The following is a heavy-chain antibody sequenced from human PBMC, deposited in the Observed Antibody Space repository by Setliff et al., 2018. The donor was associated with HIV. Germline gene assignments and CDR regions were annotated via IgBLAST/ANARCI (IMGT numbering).Heavy chain of an antibody. CDR2: ISAYNGNT. CDR1: GGTFGIYG. CDR3: ARDSASSRIQLWSIYFDY. J-gene: IGHJ4*02. V-gene: IGHV1-18*01. Sequence: ASVKVSCKASGGTFGIYGISWVRQAPGQGLEWMGWISAYNGNTNYAQKLQGRVTMTTDTSTSTAYMELRSLRAEDTAVYYCARDSASSRIQLWSIYFDYWGQGTLVTVSS. D-gene: IGHD5-18*01.